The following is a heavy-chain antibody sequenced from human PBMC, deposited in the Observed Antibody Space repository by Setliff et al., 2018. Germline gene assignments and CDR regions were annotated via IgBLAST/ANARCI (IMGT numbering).Heavy chain of an antibody. J-gene: IGHJ4*02. Sequence: PSETLSLTCAAYGGTFSDYYWTWIRQPPGKGLEWIGEINHSGTTNYHPSLRSRVTISVDTSKSQFSLKVTSVTAADTSVYFCARGRNVAARLLDSWGQGTLVTVSS. CDR3: ARGRNVAARLLDS. V-gene: IGHV4-34*01. D-gene: IGHD6-6*01. CDR2: INHSGTT. CDR1: GGTFSDYY.